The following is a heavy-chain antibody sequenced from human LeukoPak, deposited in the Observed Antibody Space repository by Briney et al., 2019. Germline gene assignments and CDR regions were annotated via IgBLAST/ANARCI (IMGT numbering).Heavy chain of an antibody. CDR3: ARTSPPRYYFDY. CDR1: GFTFSSYS. J-gene: IGHJ4*02. V-gene: IGHV3-21*01. Sequence: GGSLRLSCAASGFTFSSYSMNWVRQAPGKGLEWVSSISSSSSYIYYADSVKGRFTISRDNAKNSLYLQMNSLRAEDTAVYYCARTSPPRYYFDYWGQGTLVTISS. CDR2: ISSSSSYI.